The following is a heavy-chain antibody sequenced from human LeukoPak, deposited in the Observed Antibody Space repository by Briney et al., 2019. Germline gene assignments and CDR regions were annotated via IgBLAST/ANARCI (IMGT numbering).Heavy chain of an antibody. Sequence: GSLRLSCAASGFTFSSYGMHWVRQAPGKGLEWVAVIWYDGSNKYYADSVKGRFTISRDNSKNTLYLQMNSLRAEDTAVYYCAREGKVEAGTFDYWGQGTLVTVSS. CDR3: AREGKVEAGTFDY. D-gene: IGHD6-13*01. V-gene: IGHV3-33*01. CDR2: IWYDGSNK. CDR1: GFTFSSYG. J-gene: IGHJ4*02.